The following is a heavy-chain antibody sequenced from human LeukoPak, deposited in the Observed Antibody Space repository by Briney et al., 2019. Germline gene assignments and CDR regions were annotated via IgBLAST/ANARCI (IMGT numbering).Heavy chain of an antibody. Sequence: ASVKVSCKASGYTFTSYDINWVRQATGQGLEWMGWMNPNSGNTGYAQKFQGRVTMTRNTSISTAYTELSSLRSEDTAVYYCARRLGITIFGVVIIRRNWFDPWGQGTLVTVSS. J-gene: IGHJ5*02. D-gene: IGHD3-3*01. CDR2: MNPNSGNT. V-gene: IGHV1-8*01. CDR3: ARRLGITIFGVVIIRRNWFDP. CDR1: GYTFTSYD.